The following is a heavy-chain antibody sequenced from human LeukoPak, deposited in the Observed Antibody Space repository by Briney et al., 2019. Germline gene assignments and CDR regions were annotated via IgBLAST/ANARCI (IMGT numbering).Heavy chain of an antibody. J-gene: IGHJ4*02. V-gene: IGHV1-3*01. Sequence: ASMTVSCTASGYTFTIYAMHWVRQAPGQRLEWMGWINAGNGNTKYSQKFQGRVTMTRDTSISTAYMELTSLRSEDTAIYYCARGPPNWGFDFWGQGALVTVSS. CDR3: ARGPPNWGFDF. D-gene: IGHD7-27*01. CDR1: GYTFTIYA. CDR2: INAGNGNT.